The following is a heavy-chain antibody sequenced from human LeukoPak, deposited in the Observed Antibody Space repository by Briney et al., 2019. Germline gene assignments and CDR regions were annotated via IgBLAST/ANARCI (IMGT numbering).Heavy chain of an antibody. Sequence: ASVKVSCKASGDTFTGYYIHWVRQAPGQGLEWMGWINPNSGGTNYARKLQGRVTMTRDTSISTAYMELRSLRSDDTAVYYCARVPPSAHQLLSSDYWGQGTQVTVSS. CDR3: ARVPPSAHQLLSSDY. CDR1: GDTFTGYY. CDR2: INPNSGGT. J-gene: IGHJ4*02. D-gene: IGHD2-2*01. V-gene: IGHV1-2*02.